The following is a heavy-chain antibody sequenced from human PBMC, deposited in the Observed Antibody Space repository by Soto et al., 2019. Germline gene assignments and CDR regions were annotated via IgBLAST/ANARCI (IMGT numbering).Heavy chain of an antibody. J-gene: IGHJ4*02. CDR3: ARSPSMTTVTFFDY. Sequence: QVQLVQSGAEVKKPGASVKVSCTASGYSFTGHYIHWVRQAPGQGLEWMGWINPEIGGTNYAPKFQGRVTMTRDTSTSAAYMELRRLRSDDTAVFFCARSPSMTTVTFFDYWGQGTLVTVSS. CDR1: GYSFTGHY. D-gene: IGHD4-17*01. V-gene: IGHV1-2*02. CDR2: INPEIGGT.